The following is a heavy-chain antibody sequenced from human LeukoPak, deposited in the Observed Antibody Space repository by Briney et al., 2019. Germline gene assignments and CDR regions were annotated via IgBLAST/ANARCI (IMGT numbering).Heavy chain of an antibody. CDR3: AKDAPELGYDAFDI. V-gene: IGHV3-30*02. CDR1: GFTFSTYG. Sequence: PGGSLRLSCAASGFTFSTYGMHWVRQAPGKGLEWVAFIRYDGSNKYYADSVKGRFTISRDNSKNTLYPQMNSLRAEDTAVYYCAKDAPELGYDAFDIWGQGTMVTVSS. J-gene: IGHJ3*02. CDR2: IRYDGSNK. D-gene: IGHD1-14*01.